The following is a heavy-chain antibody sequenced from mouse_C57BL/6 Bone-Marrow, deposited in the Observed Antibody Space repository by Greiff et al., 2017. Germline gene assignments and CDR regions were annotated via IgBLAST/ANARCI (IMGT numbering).Heavy chain of an antibody. J-gene: IGHJ3*01. CDR1: GFNIKDDY. CDR2: IDPENGDT. V-gene: IGHV14-4*01. Sequence: VQLQQSGAELVRPGASVKLSCTASGFNIKDDYMHWVKPRPEQGLEGIGWIDPENGDTEYASKFQGKATITADTSSNTAYLQLSSLTSEDTAVYYCTFLYYYGRDAWFAYWGQGTLVTVSA. CDR3: TFLYYYGRDAWFAY. D-gene: IGHD1-1*01.